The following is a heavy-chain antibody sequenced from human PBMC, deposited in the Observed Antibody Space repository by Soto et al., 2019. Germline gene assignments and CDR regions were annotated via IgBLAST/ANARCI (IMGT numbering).Heavy chain of an antibody. Sequence: GASVKVSCKASGYTFTSYYMHWVRQAPGQGLEWMGIINPSGGSTSYAQKFQGRVTITRDTSTSTVYMELSSLRSEDTAVYYCARVRSGGVVAATDFDYWGQGTLVTVSS. CDR3: ARVRSGGVVAATDFDY. CDR2: INPSGGST. J-gene: IGHJ4*02. V-gene: IGHV1-46*01. CDR1: GYTFTSYY. D-gene: IGHD2-15*01.